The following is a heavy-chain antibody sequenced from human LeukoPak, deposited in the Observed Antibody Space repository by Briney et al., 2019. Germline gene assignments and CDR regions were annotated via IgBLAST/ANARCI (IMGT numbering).Heavy chain of an antibody. Sequence: PGGSLRLSCAASGFTFSTYAMDWVRQAPGKGLEWVSYLSSSSSVIYYADSVKGRFTISRDNAKNSLYLQMNSLRTEDTAVYYCVRDGSSWGNFDYWGQGTLVSVSS. D-gene: IGHD7-27*01. J-gene: IGHJ4*02. V-gene: IGHV3-48*01. CDR3: VRDGSSWGNFDY. CDR2: LSSSSSVI. CDR1: GFTFSTYA.